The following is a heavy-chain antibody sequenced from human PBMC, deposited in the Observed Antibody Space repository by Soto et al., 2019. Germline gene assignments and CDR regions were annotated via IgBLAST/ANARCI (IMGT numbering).Heavy chain of an antibody. V-gene: IGHV3-30*18. J-gene: IGHJ4*02. Sequence: QVQLVESGGGVVQPGRSLRLSCAASGFTFSSYGMHWVRQAPGKGLAWVAVISYDGSNKYYADSVKGRFTISRDNSKNTLYLQMNRLRAEDTAVYYCAKDGGYYTRRDYFDYWGQGTLVTVSS. CDR1: GFTFSSYG. CDR3: AKDGGYYTRRDYFDY. D-gene: IGHD3-22*01. CDR2: ISYDGSNK.